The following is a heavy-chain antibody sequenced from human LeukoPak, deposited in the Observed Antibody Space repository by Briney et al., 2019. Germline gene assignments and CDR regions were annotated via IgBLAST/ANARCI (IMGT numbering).Heavy chain of an antibody. Sequence: GESLKISCAASGFTFSSYAMSWVRQAPGKGLEWVSAISGSGGSTYYADSVKGRFTVSRDNDKNSLYLQMNSLRGEDTAVYYCARGGYCSGGRCYGGDYWGQGTLVTVSS. V-gene: IGHV3-23*01. CDR1: GFTFSSYA. CDR3: ARGGYCSGGRCYGGDY. J-gene: IGHJ4*02. CDR2: ISGSGGST. D-gene: IGHD2-15*01.